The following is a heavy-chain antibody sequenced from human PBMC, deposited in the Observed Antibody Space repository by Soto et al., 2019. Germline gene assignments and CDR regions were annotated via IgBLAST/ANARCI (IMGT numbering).Heavy chain of an antibody. J-gene: IGHJ6*02. Sequence: GGSLRLSCAASGFTFSSYDMHWVRQATGKGLEWVSAIGTAGDTYYPGSVKGRFTISRENAKNTLYLQMNSLRAGDTAVYYCARAFYPGSGLRHGIDVWGQGTTVTVSS. CDR1: GFTFSSYD. V-gene: IGHV3-13*01. CDR2: IGTAGDT. CDR3: ARAFYPGSGLRHGIDV. D-gene: IGHD3-10*01.